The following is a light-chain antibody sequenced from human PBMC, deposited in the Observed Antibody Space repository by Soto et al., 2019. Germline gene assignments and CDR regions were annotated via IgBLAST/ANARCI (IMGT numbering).Light chain of an antibody. Sequence: QSALTQPASVSGSPGQSVAISCTGNSSNVGGNNSVSWYQQHPGKAPKLIIYTVSNRPSGVSNRFSCAKSSITATLTISGLQAEDDANYCCSSYTSSSSTPGVFGGGTKLTVL. CDR2: TVS. CDR3: SSYTSSSSTPGV. V-gene: IGLV2-14*01. CDR1: SSNVGGNNS. J-gene: IGLJ2*01.